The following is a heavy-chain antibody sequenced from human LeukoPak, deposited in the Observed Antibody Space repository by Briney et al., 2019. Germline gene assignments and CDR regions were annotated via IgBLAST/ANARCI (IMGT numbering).Heavy chain of an antibody. J-gene: IGHJ3*02. CDR2: KYYSGSA. CDR3: ATPYCSSISCLDVFNM. Sequence: SQTLSLTCNVSGVSVSDGRYYWTWLRPHPGKGLEWIGYKYYSGSAKYNPSLKSRLTISIDTSKDQFSLQLSSVTAADTATYYCATPYCSSISCLDVFNMWGQGTRVTVSS. CDR1: GVSVSDGRYY. D-gene: IGHD2-2*01. V-gene: IGHV4-31*03.